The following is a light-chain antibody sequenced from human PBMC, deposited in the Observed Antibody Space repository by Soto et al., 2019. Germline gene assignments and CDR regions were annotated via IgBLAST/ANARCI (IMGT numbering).Light chain of an antibody. CDR2: EAS. CDR3: QQYITYPYA. CDR1: QSTSTW. J-gene: IGKJ1*01. Sequence: DIQMTQSPSTLSASVGDRVTITCRASQSTSTWLAWYQQRPGQTPKLLISEASKLESGVPSRFSGSGSATEFTLTISSRRADDFATYYCQQYITYPYAFGQGTKVEIK. V-gene: IGKV1-5*03.